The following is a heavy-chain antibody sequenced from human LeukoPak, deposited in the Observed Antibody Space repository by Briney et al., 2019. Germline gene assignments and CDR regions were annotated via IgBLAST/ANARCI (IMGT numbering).Heavy chain of an antibody. D-gene: IGHD3-22*01. CDR3: ARPNYYESGRYWHAF. V-gene: IGHV3-7*01. CDR2: INGPGDEE. CDR1: GFTFSDRS. Sequence: GWSLRLSCVVSGFTFSDRSMTWVRQAPGKGLEWVANINGPGDEEHYLDSVRGRFTISRDNAKNSLYLQMKNLRPEDTALYYCARPNYYESGRYWHAFWAQGTVVSGSS. J-gene: IGHJ4*02.